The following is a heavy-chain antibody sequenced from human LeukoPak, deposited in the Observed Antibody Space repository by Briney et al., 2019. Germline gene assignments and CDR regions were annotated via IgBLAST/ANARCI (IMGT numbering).Heavy chain of an antibody. CDR3: AKYGVDCSSTSCYPLYYMDV. CDR1: GFTFDSYA. V-gene: IGHV3-23*01. D-gene: IGHD2-2*01. CDR2: VSGGGGIT. J-gene: IGHJ6*03. Sequence: PGGSLRLSCAASGFTFDSYAMTWVRQAPGKGLEWVSSVSGGGGITNYADSVKGRFTISRDNSKYTLFLQMNSLRAEDTAVYYCAKYGVDCSSTSCYPLYYMDVWGKGTTVTASS.